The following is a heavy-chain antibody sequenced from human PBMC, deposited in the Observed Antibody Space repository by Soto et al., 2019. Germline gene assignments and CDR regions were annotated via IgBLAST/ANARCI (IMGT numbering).Heavy chain of an antibody. D-gene: IGHD3-3*01. V-gene: IGHV3-30*18. CDR3: VKAEPIMIFGVVPGGLDY. J-gene: IGHJ4*02. CDR2: MSYDGSKT. Sequence: QVPLVESGGGVVQPGKSLRLSCAASGLTFSSFGMHWVRQAPGKGLEWVAVMSYDGSKTYYADSVKGRFTISRDNSKNTLYLQMNSLRAEDTAVYYCVKAEPIMIFGVVPGGLDYWGQGSLVTVSS. CDR1: GLTFSSFG.